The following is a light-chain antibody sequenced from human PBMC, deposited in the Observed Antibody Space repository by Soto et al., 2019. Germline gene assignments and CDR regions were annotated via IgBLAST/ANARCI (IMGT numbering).Light chain of an antibody. CDR3: VLYMGNGLYV. CDR1: SGSVSSSYY. Sequence: QTVVTQEPSFSVSPGGTVTLTCGLSSGSVSSSYYPSWYQQTPGQAPRTLIYNTNTRSSGVPDRFFGSILGNKAALTITGAQADDECDYYCVLYMGNGLYVFGTGTQLTVL. V-gene: IGLV8-61*01. J-gene: IGLJ1*01. CDR2: NTN.